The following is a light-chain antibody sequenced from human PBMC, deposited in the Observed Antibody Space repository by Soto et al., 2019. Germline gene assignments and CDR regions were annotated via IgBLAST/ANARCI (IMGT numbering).Light chain of an antibody. J-gene: IGKJ1*01. V-gene: IGKV3-11*01. CDR3: QQRSNWSWT. CDR1: QSVSSY. Sequence: EIVLTQSPATLSLSPGERATLSCRASQSVSSYLAWYQQKPGQAPRLLIYDASNRATGIPARFSGSGSGTVFTLTISSLEPEDFAVYYCQQRSNWSWTFGQGTKVEIK. CDR2: DAS.